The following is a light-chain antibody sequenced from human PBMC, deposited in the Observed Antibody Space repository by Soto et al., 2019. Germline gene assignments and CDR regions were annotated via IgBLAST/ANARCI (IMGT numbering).Light chain of an antibody. J-gene: IGKJ1*01. CDR3: QQYGSSPLT. CDR2: GAS. Sequence: EIVLTQSPGTLSLSPGERATLSCRASQSVAYSHLAWYQQKPGQAPRLLISGASSRAIGIPDRFSGSGSGTDFTLTISRLDPEDSAVYYCQQYGSSPLTFGQGTKVDI. V-gene: IGKV3-20*01. CDR1: QSVAYSH.